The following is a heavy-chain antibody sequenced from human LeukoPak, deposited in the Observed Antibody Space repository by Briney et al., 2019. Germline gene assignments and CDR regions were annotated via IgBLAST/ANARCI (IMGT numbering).Heavy chain of an antibody. J-gene: IGHJ4*02. V-gene: IGHV3-74*01. CDR1: GFTFSNNW. D-gene: IGHD6-19*01. Sequence: GGSLRLSCAASGFTFSNNWMHWVRQGPGKGLVWVSQIDNDGGTTRYVDSVKGRFTISRDNSKNTLYLQMSSLRAEDTAVYYCARQTGIAVAGTSADFDYWGQGTLVTVSS. CDR2: IDNDGGTT. CDR3: ARQTGIAVAGTSADFDY.